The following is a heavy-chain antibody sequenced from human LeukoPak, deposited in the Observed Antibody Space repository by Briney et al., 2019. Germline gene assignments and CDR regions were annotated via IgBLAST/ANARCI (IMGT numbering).Heavy chain of an antibody. CDR1: GYTLTMYG. D-gene: IGHD3-10*01. J-gene: IGHJ6*02. V-gene: IGHV1-18*04. Sequence: ASVKLSFKASGYTLTMYGISWVRQAPGQAPEWMGWISGYNGNTNYAQKFQGRVTMTTDTSTSTAYMELRDLKSDDTAVYYCGRDYYYGTSAPYNFGIDVWGQGTTVTVSS. CDR2: ISGYNGNT. CDR3: GRDYYYGTSAPYNFGIDV.